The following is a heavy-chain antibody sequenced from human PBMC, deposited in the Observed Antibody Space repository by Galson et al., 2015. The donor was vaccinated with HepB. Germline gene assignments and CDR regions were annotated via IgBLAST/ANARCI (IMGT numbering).Heavy chain of an antibody. CDR2: ISGSGGST. CDR1: GFTFSSYA. V-gene: IGHV3-23*01. D-gene: IGHD6-19*01. CDR3: AKDWGIAVAGMAV. J-gene: IGHJ4*02. Sequence: SLRLSCAASGFTFSSYAMSWVRQAPGKGLEWVSAISGSGGSTYYADSVKGRFTISRDNSKNTLYLQMNSLRAEDTAVYYCAKDWGIAVAGMAVCGQGTLVTVSS.